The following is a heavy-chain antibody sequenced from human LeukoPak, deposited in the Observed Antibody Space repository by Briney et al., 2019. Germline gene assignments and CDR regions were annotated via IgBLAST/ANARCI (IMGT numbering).Heavy chain of an antibody. CDR3: ARTRAPSNGRVLYYMDV. CDR1: GFAFSIYS. Sequence: GGSLRLSCAASGFAFSIYSMNWVRQAPGKGLEWVASIISISSHIYYADSVKGRFTISRDNAKNSLYLQMNSLRAEDTAVYYCARTRAPSNGRVLYYMDVWGKGTTVTVSS. CDR2: IISISSHI. D-gene: IGHD2-2*01. J-gene: IGHJ6*03. V-gene: IGHV3-21*01.